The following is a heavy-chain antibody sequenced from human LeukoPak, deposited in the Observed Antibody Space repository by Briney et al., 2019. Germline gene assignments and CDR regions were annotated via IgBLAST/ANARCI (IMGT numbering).Heavy chain of an antibody. CDR1: GGSLTRYY. D-gene: IGHD2-15*01. Sequence: SETLALTCAVSGGSLTRYYWSWIRQPAGKGLEWIGRIYSNGTTFYNPSLKSRVTMSVDTSKNEVSLKLNSVTAADTAVYYCARDPGSHLYYYMDVWGKGTTVTVSS. CDR3: ARDPGSHLYYYMDV. J-gene: IGHJ6*03. CDR2: IYSNGTT. V-gene: IGHV4-4*07.